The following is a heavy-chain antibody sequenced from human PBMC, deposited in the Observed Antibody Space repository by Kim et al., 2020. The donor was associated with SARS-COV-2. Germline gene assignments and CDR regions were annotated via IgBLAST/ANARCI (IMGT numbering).Heavy chain of an antibody. CDR3: TMSGYSYGVYYYYYGMDV. CDR2: IKSKTDGGTT. CDR1: GFTFSNAW. V-gene: IGHV3-15*01. J-gene: IGHJ6*02. D-gene: IGHD5-18*01. Sequence: GGSLRLSCAASGFTFSNAWMSWVRQAPGKGLEWVGRIKSKTDGGTTDYAAPVKGRFTISRDDSKNTLYLQMNSLKTEDTAVYYCTMSGYSYGVYYYYYGMDVWGQGTTVTVSS.